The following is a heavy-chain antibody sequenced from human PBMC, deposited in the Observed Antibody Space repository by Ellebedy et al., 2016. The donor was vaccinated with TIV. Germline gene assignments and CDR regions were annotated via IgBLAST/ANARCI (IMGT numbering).Heavy chain of an antibody. Sequence: SETLSLTXAVYGGSFSAYYWSWIRQPPGKGLEWIGEINHSGSTNYNPSLKSRVTISVDTSKNQFSLKLSSVTAADTAVYYCARHRGGVVVVPAAKGDYYYYYMDVWGKGTTVTVSS. CDR2: INHSGST. CDR1: GGSFSAYY. V-gene: IGHV4-34*01. D-gene: IGHD2-2*01. CDR3: ARHRGGVVVVPAAKGDYYYYYMDV. J-gene: IGHJ6*03.